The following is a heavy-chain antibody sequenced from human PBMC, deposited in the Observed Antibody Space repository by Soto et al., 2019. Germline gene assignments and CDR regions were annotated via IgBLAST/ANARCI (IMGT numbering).Heavy chain of an antibody. J-gene: IGHJ6*02. CDR3: AKDDHVLRFLEWLSHTLYYYYGMDV. CDR2: ISYDGSNK. D-gene: IGHD3-3*01. CDR1: GFTFSSYG. Sequence: GGSLRLSCAASGFTFSSYGMHWVRQAPGKGLEWVAVISYDGSNKYYADSVKGRFTISRDNSKNTLYLQMNSLRAEDTAVYYFAKDDHVLRFLEWLSHTLYYYYGMDVWGQGTMVTVSS. V-gene: IGHV3-30*18.